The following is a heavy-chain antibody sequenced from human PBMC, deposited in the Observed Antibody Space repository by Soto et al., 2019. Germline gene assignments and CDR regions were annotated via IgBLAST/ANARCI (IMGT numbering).Heavy chain of an antibody. CDR2: ISGSGGST. CDR1: GFTFSSYA. Sequence: GGSLRLSCAASGFTFSSYAMSWVRQAPGKGLEWVSAISGSGGSTYYADSVKGRFTISRDNSKNTLYLQMNSLRAEDTAVYYCAKTPSASSSWYAPFDPWGQGTLVTVSS. V-gene: IGHV3-23*01. J-gene: IGHJ5*02. CDR3: AKTPSASSSWYAPFDP. D-gene: IGHD6-13*01.